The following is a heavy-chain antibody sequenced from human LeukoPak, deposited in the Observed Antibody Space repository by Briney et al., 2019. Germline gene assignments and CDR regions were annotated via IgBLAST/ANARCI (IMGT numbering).Heavy chain of an antibody. V-gene: IGHV3-21*01. J-gene: IGHJ4*02. CDR1: GFTFSSYS. CDR3: ASLHMVVTAIEPFDY. D-gene: IGHD2-21*02. Sequence: KPGGSLRLSCAASGFTFSSYSMNWVRQAPGKGLEWVSSISSSSSYIYYADSVKGRFTISRDNAKNSLYLQMNSLRAEDTAVYYCASLHMVVTAIEPFDYWGQGTLVTVSS. CDR2: ISSSSSYI.